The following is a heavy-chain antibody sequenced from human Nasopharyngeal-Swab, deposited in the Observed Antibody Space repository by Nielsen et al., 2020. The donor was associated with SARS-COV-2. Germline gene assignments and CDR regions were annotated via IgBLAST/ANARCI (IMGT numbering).Heavy chain of an antibody. V-gene: IGHV5-51*01. Sequence: GGSLRLSCKGSGSSFTRNWIGRVRQMPGNGVEWMGISYPGDATARYSPSFLGQVTISADKSINTAYLQWSSLKASDTAMYYCARQQIIGTTAPLGPFDIWGQGTMVTVSS. CDR2: SYPGDATA. CDR3: ARQQIIGTTAPLGPFDI. CDR1: GSSFTRNW. D-gene: IGHD1-1*01. J-gene: IGHJ3*02.